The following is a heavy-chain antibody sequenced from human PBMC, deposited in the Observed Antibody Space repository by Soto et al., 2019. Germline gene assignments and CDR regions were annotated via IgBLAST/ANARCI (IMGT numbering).Heavy chain of an antibody. CDR2: IIPILGIA. J-gene: IGHJ6*02. V-gene: IGHV1-69*02. Sequence: QVQLVQSGAEVKKPGSSVKVSCKASGGTFSSYTISWVRQAPGQGLEWMGRIIPILGIANYAQKFQGRVTTTANRSTGTAAMELSSLGSEDPAVYYCALEGGYCSSTSCYDNGMDVWGQGPTVTVSS. CDR3: ALEGGYCSSTSCYDNGMDV. CDR1: GGTFSSYT. D-gene: IGHD2-2*01.